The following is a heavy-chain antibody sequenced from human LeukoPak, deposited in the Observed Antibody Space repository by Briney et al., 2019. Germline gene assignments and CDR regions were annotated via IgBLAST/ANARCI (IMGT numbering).Heavy chain of an antibody. CDR1: GGSISSGGYY. V-gene: IGHV4-31*03. J-gene: IGHJ4*02. CDR3: AREVRGVLNYYFDY. Sequence: PSGTLSLTCTVSGGSISSGGYYWSWIRQHPGKGLEWIGYIYYSGSTYYNPSLKSRVTISADTSKNQFSLKLSSVTAADTAVYYCAREVRGVLNYYFDYWGQGTLVTVSS. CDR2: IYYSGST. D-gene: IGHD3-10*01.